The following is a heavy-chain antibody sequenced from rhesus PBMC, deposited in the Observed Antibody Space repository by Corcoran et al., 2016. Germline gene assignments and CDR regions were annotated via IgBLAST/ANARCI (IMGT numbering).Heavy chain of an antibody. CDR2: ISGSGGST. CDR3: ARDRRDGSGCYVY. Sequence: QLQLQESGPGLVKPSETLSLTCAVSGGSIRRNYWRWMRQPPGKGLEWIGRISGSGGSTDYNPSLKSRVTISTDTSKNQFSLKLSSVTAADTAVYYCARDRRDGSGCYVYWGQGVLVTVSS. D-gene: IGHD2-21*01. J-gene: IGHJ4*01. V-gene: IGHV4-173*01. CDR1: GGSIRRNY.